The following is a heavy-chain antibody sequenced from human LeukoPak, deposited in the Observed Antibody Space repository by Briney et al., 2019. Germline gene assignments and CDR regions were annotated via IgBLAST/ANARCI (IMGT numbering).Heavy chain of an antibody. CDR1: GGSISSGDYY. D-gene: IGHD4-17*01. J-gene: IGHJ4*02. V-gene: IGHV4-30-4*01. CDR2: IYYSGST. Sequence: TSETLSLTCTVSGGSISSGDYYWSWIRQPPGKGLEWIGYIYYSGSTYYNPSLKSRVTISVDTSKNQFSLKLSSVTAADTAVYYCARKGYGDYPKSYYYFDYWGQGTLVTVSS. CDR3: ARKGYGDYPKSYYYFDY.